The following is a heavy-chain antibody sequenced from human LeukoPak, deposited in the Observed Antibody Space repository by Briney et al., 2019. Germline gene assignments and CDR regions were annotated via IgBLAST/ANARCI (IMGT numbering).Heavy chain of an antibody. CDR1: GYTFTGYY. Sequence: VASVKVSCTASGYTFTGYYMHWVRQAPGQGLEWMGWINPSDGSTTYAHAQKFQGRVIMTRDTSTSTVYMELSSLRSEDTAVYYCARDLISGDWTWDIWGQGTMVTVSS. CDR2: INPSDGST. V-gene: IGHV1-46*01. CDR3: ARDLISGDWTWDI. J-gene: IGHJ3*02. D-gene: IGHD2-21*02.